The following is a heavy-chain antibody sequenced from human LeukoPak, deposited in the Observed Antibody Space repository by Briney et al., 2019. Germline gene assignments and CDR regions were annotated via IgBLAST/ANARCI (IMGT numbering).Heavy chain of an antibody. CDR1: GGSFSGYY. V-gene: IGHV4-59*10. CDR2: IYTSGST. J-gene: IGHJ5*02. D-gene: IGHD3-9*01. Sequence: PSETLSLACAVYGGSFSGYYWSWVRQPPGKGLEWIGRIYTSGSTNYNPSLKSRVTISVDTSKNQFSLKLSSVTAADTAVYYCARVFGYFDWLGGWFDPWGQGTLVTVSS. CDR3: ARVFGYFDWLGGWFDP.